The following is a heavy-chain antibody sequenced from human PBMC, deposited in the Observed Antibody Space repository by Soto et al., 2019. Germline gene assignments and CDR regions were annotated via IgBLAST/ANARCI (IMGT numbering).Heavy chain of an antibody. D-gene: IGHD3-10*01. Sequence: GGSLILSCAASGFTFSNAWMSWVRQAPGKGLEWVGRIKSKTDGGTTDYAAPVKGRFTISRDDSKNTLYLQMNSLKTEDTAVYYCTITYYYGSGSNYGMDVWGQGTTVTVSS. V-gene: IGHV3-15*01. CDR1: GFTFSNAW. J-gene: IGHJ6*02. CDR3: TITYYYGSGSNYGMDV. CDR2: IKSKTDGGTT.